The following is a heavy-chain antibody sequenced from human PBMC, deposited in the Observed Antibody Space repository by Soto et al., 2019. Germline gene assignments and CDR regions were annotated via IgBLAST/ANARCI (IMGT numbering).Heavy chain of an antibody. J-gene: IGHJ4*02. Sequence: QVQLQESGPGLVKPSQTLSLTCTVSGGSISSGGYYWSWIRQHPGKGLEWIGYIYYSGSTYYNPSLKSRVSXXVXTSKNQFSLKLSSVTAADTAVYYCASDSYGSLGLDYWGQGTLVTVSS. V-gene: IGHV4-31*03. CDR2: IYYSGST. CDR3: ASDSYGSLGLDY. D-gene: IGHD5-18*01. CDR1: GGSISSGGYY.